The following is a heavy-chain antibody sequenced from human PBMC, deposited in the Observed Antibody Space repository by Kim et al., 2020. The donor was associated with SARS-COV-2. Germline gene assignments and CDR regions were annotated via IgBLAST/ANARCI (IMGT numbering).Heavy chain of an antibody. J-gene: IGHJ6*03. CDR3: ARDRYSSWIRSRFYYYMDV. D-gene: IGHD6-6*01. V-gene: IGHV3-48*03. Sequence: GGSLRLSCAASGFTFSSYEMNWVRQAPGKGLEWVSYISSSGSTIYYADSVKGRFTISRDNAKNSLYLQMNSLRAEDTAVYYCARDRYSSWIRSRFYYYMDVWGKGTTVTVSS. CDR2: ISSSGSTI. CDR1: GFTFSSYE.